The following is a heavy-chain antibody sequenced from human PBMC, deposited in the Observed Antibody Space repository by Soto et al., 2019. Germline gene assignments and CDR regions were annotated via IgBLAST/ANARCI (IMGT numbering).Heavy chain of an antibody. CDR1: GGSFSGYY. J-gene: IGHJ5*02. V-gene: IGHV4-34*01. CDR2: INHSGST. D-gene: IGHD6-13*01. Sequence: PSETLSLTCAVYGGSFSGYYWSWIRQPPGKGLEWIGEINHSGSTNYNPFLKSRVTISVDTSKNQFSLKLSSVTAADTAVYYCARGQRRQQLVRGGGVLYWFDPWGQGTLVTVSS. CDR3: ARGQRRQQLVRGGGVLYWFDP.